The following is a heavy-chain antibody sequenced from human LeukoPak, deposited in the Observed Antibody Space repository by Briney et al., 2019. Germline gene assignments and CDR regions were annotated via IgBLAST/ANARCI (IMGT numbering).Heavy chain of an antibody. J-gene: IGHJ4*02. CDR3: AVPRGFRHSSSWYRSGPFDY. Sequence: ETLSLTCAVYGGSFSGYYWSWIRQPPGEGLEWIGEINHSGSTNYNPSLKSRVTISVDTSKNQFSLKLSSVTAADTAVYYCAVPRGFRHSSSWYRSGPFDYWGQGTLVTVSS. V-gene: IGHV4-34*01. CDR1: GGSFSGYY. D-gene: IGHD6-13*01. CDR2: INHSGST.